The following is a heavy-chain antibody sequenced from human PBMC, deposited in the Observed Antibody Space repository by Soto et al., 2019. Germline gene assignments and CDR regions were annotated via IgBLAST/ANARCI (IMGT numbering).Heavy chain of an antibody. V-gene: IGHV1-18*01. CDR1: GYTFTSYG. CDR3: ARDRRFGALRFAYYYGMDF. J-gene: IGHJ6*02. CDR2: ISAYNGNT. Sequence: QVQLVQSGAEVKKPGASVKVSCKASGYTFTSYGISWVRQPPGQGLEWLGWISAYNGNTNYAQTRQGRDTMTTDTSTSTAYMELRSLRSDDTAVYYCARDRRFGALRFAYYYGMDFWGQGSTVTVSS. D-gene: IGHD3-3*01.